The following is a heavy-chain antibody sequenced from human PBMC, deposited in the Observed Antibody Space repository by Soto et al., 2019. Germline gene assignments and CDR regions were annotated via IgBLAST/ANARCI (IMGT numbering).Heavy chain of an antibody. CDR2: IRSKANSYAT. CDR1: GFTFSGSA. Sequence: EVQLVESGGGLVQPGGSLKLSCAASGFTFSGSAMHWVRQASGKRLEWVGRIRSKANSYATAYAASVKGRFTISRDDSKNTAYLQMNSLKTEDTAVYYCTRHATVVTPLRYYYYGMDVWGQGTTVTVSS. V-gene: IGHV3-73*02. D-gene: IGHD2-21*02. J-gene: IGHJ6*02. CDR3: TRHATVVTPLRYYYYGMDV.